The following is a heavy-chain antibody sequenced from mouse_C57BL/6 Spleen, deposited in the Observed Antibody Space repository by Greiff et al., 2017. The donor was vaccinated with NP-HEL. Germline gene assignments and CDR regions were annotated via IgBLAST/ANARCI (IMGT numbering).Heavy chain of an antibody. CDR2: IWTGGGT. Sequence: VQLVESGPGLVAPSQSLSITCTVSGFSLTSYAISWVRQPPGKGLEWLGVIWTGGGTNYNSALKSRLSISKDNSKSQVFLKMNSLQTDDTARYYCARNNDYDPHWYFDVWGTGTTVTVSS. CDR1: GFSLTSYA. D-gene: IGHD2-4*01. CDR3: ARNNDYDPHWYFDV. V-gene: IGHV2-9-1*01. J-gene: IGHJ1*03.